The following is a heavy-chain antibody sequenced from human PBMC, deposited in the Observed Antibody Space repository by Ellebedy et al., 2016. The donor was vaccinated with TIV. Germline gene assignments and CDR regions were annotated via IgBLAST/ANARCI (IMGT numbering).Heavy chain of an antibody. V-gene: IGHV1-69*13. J-gene: IGHJ4*02. CDR2: IIPIFGTA. Sequence: SVKVSXXASGGTFSSYPISWVRQAPGQGLEWMGGIIPIFGTANYAQKFQGRVTITADESTSTAYMELSSLRSEDTAVYYCAREFSNVYPQNYYGSGWLDYWGQGTLVTVSS. CDR3: AREFSNVYPQNYYGSGWLDY. CDR1: GGTFSSYP. D-gene: IGHD3-10*01.